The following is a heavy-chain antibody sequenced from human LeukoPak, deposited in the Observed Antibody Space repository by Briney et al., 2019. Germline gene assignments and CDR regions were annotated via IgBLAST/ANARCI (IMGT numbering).Heavy chain of an antibody. CDR2: ISGSGGST. Sequence: PGGTLRLSCAASGFTFSSYGMSWVRQAPGKGLEWVSAISGSGGSTYYADSVKGRFTISRDNSKNTLYLQMNSLRAEDTAVYYCAKDLLATLLSRDGYNGGYWGQGTLVTVSS. D-gene: IGHD5-24*01. CDR1: GFTFSSYG. V-gene: IGHV3-23*01. J-gene: IGHJ4*02. CDR3: AKDLLATLLSRDGYNGGY.